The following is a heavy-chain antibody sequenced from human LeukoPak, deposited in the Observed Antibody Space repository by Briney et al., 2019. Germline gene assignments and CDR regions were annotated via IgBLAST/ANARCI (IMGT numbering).Heavy chain of an antibody. CDR3: ARSNDYDYHFNY. J-gene: IGHJ4*02. D-gene: IGHD5-12*01. CDR2: FIPILDTT. V-gene: IGHV1-69*05. CDR1: GGSFNNYA. Sequence: ASVKVSCKASGGSFNNYAVTWVRQAPGQGLEWIGGFIPILDTTNYAPNFQGRVTITTDESSTTAYMELSSLKWEDTALYYCARSNDYDYHFNYWGQGTLVTVSS.